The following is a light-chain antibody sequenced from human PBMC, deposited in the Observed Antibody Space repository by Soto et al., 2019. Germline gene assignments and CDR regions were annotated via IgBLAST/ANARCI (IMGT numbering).Light chain of an antibody. Sequence: SVLTQPRSVDAAPGQKVTISCYGTTSNVANNFVSFDQHFPGRAPKLLIYDDIRVPSGIPDRFSASKSGTSATLGITGLQNGDEADYDSRSCDIFPIANVFGNG. CDR3: RSCDIFPIANV. CDR1: TSNVANNF. J-gene: IGLJ6*01. CDR2: DDI. V-gene: IGLV1-51*01.